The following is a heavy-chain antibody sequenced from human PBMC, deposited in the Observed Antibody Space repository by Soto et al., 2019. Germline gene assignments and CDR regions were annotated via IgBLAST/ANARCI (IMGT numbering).Heavy chain of an antibody. CDR3: ARGVIPYCVSDGYPGDFHH. CDR2: ISAYNGNT. J-gene: IGHJ1*01. D-gene: IGHD2-21*02. CDR1: GYTFPNYG. V-gene: IGHV1-18*04. Sequence: QVQLVQSGAEVKKPGASVKVSCKASGYTFPNYGINWVRQAPGQGLKWMGWISAYNGNTDYAQKLQGRVTITTDTSTTTAYLEVTNLRSDDTAVYYCARGVIPYCVSDGYPGDFHHWCQGTLVIVPS.